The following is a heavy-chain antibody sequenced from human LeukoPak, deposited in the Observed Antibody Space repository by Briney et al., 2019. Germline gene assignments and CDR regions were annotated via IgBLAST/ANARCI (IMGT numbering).Heavy chain of an antibody. CDR3: AGGSGWTDY. Sequence: GGSLRLSCEVSGFRFSTYWMTWVRQAPGKGLEWVANMKEDGSDKYYVDSVKGRFTISRDNAKNSVYLQMNSLRAEDTAVYYCAGGSGWTDYWGQGTLVTVSS. J-gene: IGHJ4*02. V-gene: IGHV3-7*01. D-gene: IGHD6-19*01. CDR2: MKEDGSDK. CDR1: GFRFSTYW.